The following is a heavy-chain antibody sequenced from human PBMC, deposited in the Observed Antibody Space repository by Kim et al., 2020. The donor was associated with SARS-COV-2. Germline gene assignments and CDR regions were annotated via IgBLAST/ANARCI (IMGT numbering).Heavy chain of an antibody. J-gene: IGHJ4*02. CDR1: GFTFDDYA. CDR3: AKDTGPIVLVYLDY. Sequence: GGSLRLSCAASGFTFDDYAMHWVRQAPGKGLEWVSGISWNSGSIGYADSVKGRFTISRDNAKNSLYLQMNSLRAEDTALYYCAKDTGPIVLVYLDYWGQGTLVTVSS. D-gene: IGHD3-22*01. CDR2: ISWNSGSI. V-gene: IGHV3-9*01.